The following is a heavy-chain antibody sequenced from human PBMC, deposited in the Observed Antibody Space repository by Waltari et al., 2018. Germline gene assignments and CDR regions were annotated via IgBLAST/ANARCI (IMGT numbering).Heavy chain of an antibody. CDR2: ISSSGTYR. V-gene: IGHV3-21*02. CDR1: GFAFRTSI. J-gene: IGHJ4*02. CDR3: ATDRGSVVPAASSDY. Sequence: EVQLVESGGGLVKPGGSLRLSCGASGFAFRTSIMTWVRQAPGKGLEWVSSISSSGTYRYDSDAVKGRFAISRDNAKNSLYLQMTSLSAEDTAVYYWATDRGSVVPAASSDYWGQGTLVTVSS. D-gene: IGHD2-2*01.